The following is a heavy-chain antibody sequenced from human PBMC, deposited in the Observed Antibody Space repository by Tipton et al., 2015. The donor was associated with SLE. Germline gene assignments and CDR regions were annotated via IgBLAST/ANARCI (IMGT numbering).Heavy chain of an antibody. CDR1: GYTFNTYG. J-gene: IGHJ3*01. Sequence: QLVQSGPEVKKPGASVKVSCKASGYTFNTYGITWVRQAPGEGLEWVGWISGYKGYTKYGQKVQGRVTMTTDSSTSTAYMELRSLRSDDTAVYYCTKVGNYYDSHGYSSDDGFDFWGQGTTVTVSS. CDR2: ISGYKGYT. V-gene: IGHV1-18*01. CDR3: TKVGNYYDSHGYSSDDGFDF. D-gene: IGHD3-22*01.